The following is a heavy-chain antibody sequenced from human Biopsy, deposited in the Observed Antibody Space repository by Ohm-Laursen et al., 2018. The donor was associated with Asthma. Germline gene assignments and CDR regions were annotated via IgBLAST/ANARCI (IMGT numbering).Heavy chain of an antibody. CDR1: YGSITSGGYY. CDR3: ARAQDYYDSRGYYRSFDC. D-gene: IGHD3-22*01. CDR2: IYYSGST. J-gene: IGHJ4*02. Sequence: SDTLSLICSVSYGSITSGGYYWAWIRQHPGKGLEWIGFIYYSGSTYYNPSLKSRVSISIDTSKNQFSLKLSSVTAADTAVYYCARAQDYYDSRGYYRSFDCWGQGTLVTVSS. V-gene: IGHV4-31*03.